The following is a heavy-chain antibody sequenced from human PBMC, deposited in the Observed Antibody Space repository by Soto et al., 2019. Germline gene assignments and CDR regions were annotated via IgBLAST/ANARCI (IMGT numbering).Heavy chain of an antibody. V-gene: IGHV1-8*01. Sequence: QVQLVQSGAEVKKPGASVKVSCKASGYTFTSYDINWVRQATGQGLEWMGWMNPNSGNTGYAQKFQSRVTITRNPSISTAYMELSSMRSEDTAVYSCASMAAAVTASYWGQGTLVTVSS. D-gene: IGHD6-13*01. CDR2: MNPNSGNT. CDR1: GYTFTSYD. J-gene: IGHJ4*02. CDR3: ASMAAAVTASY.